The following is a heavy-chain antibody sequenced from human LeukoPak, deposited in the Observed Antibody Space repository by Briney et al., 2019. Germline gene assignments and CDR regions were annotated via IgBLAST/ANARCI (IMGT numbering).Heavy chain of an antibody. Sequence: PSETLSLTCTVSGGSISSYYWSWIRQPPGKGLEWIGYIYYSGSTNYNPSLKSRVTISVDTSKNQFSLKLSSVTAADTAVYYCARRELLPDAFDIWGQGTMVTVSS. V-gene: IGHV4-59*08. CDR2: IYYSGST. CDR1: GGSISSYY. CDR3: ARRELLPDAFDI. D-gene: IGHD3-22*01. J-gene: IGHJ3*02.